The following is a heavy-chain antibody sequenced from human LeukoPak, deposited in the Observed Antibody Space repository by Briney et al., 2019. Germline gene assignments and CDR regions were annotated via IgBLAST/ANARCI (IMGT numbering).Heavy chain of an antibody. CDR1: GGSISSGGYY. CDR2: IYYSGST. Sequence: PSETLSLTCTVSGGSISSGGYYWSWIRQHPGTGLEWIGYIYYSGSTYYNPSLKSRVTISVDTSKNQFSLKLSSVTAADTAVYYCARELGHGDPGWFDPWGQGTLVTVSS. V-gene: IGHV4-31*03. CDR3: ARELGHGDPGWFDP. D-gene: IGHD4-17*01. J-gene: IGHJ5*02.